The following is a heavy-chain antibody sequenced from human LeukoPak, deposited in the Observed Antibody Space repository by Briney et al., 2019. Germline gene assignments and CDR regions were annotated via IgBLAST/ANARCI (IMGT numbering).Heavy chain of an antibody. CDR1: GGSFSGYY. J-gene: IGHJ5*02. Sequence: SETLSLTCAVYGGSFSGYYWSWIRQPPGRGLDWIGEINHSGSTNYNPSLKSRVTISVDTSKNQFSLKLSSVTAADTAVYYCARVRGYCSGGSCTARFDPWGQGTLVTVSS. CDR3: ARVRGYCSGGSCTARFDP. CDR2: INHSGST. D-gene: IGHD2-15*01. V-gene: IGHV4-34*01.